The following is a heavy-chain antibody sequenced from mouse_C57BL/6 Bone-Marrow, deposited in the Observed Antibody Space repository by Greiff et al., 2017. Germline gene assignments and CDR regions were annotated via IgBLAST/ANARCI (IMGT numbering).Heavy chain of an antibody. CDR3: AIGLITTVVAPFYAMDY. V-gene: IGHV1-74*01. Sequence: QVHVKQPGAELVKPGASVKVSCKASGYTFTSYWMHWVKQRPGQGLEWIGRIHPSDSDTNYNQKFKGKATLTVDKSSSTAYMQLSSLTSEDSAVYYCAIGLITTVVAPFYAMDYWGQGTSVTVSS. CDR2: IHPSDSDT. D-gene: IGHD1-1*01. J-gene: IGHJ4*01. CDR1: GYTFTSYW.